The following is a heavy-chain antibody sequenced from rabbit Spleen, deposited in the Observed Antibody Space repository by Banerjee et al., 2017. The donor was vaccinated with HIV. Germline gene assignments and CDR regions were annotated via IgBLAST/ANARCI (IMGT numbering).Heavy chain of an antibody. V-gene: IGHV1S47*01. J-gene: IGHJ4*01. CDR2: IDPVFGIT. D-gene: IGHD8-1*01. Sequence: QEQLVESGGGLVQPGASLTLTCKASGFSFSDRDVMCWVRQAPGKGLEWIGYIDPVFGITYYASWVNGRFSISRENAQNTVFLQMTSLTAADTATYFCARDGAGGSYFALWGQGTLVTVS. CDR1: GFSFSDRDV. CDR3: ARDGAGGSYFAL.